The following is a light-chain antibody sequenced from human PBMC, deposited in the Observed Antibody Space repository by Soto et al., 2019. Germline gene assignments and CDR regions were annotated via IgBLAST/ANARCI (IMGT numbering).Light chain of an antibody. J-gene: IGKJ1*01. CDR1: QSVSSD. CDR3: QQYADWPRT. CDR2: GSS. V-gene: IGKV3D-15*01. Sequence: EIVLTQSPATLSVSPGEGATLSCRASQSVSSDLAWYQHRPGQAPRLLISGSSTRDTDLPDRFRGSGSGTVFTLTISSLQPEDFAVYYCQQYADWPRTFGQGTKVEIK.